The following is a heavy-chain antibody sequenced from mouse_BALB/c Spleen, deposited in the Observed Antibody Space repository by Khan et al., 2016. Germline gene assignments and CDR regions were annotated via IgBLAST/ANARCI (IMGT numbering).Heavy chain of an antibody. CDR1: GYSITSGYY. J-gene: IGHJ4*01. CDR2: ISYDGGI. D-gene: IGHD1-1*01. Sequence: EVELVESGPGLVKPSQSLSLTCSVTGYSITSGYYWNWNRQFPGNKLEWMGYISYDGGINYNETLKNRISITRDTSKNKFFLKLNSVTTEDTASYCCAITALTMDYWGQGTSVTVSS. CDR3: AITALTMDY. V-gene: IGHV3-6*02.